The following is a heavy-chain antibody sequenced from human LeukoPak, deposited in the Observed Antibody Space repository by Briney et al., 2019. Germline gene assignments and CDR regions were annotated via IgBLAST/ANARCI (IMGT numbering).Heavy chain of an antibody. CDR3: ARGGGLDV. Sequence: GGSLRLSCAASGFTFSSYWTNWARQAPGKGLEWVASLNHNGNVNYYVDSVKGRFTISRDNAKNSLYLQMSNLRAEDTAVYFCARGGGLDVWGQGATVTVSS. D-gene: IGHD3-16*01. V-gene: IGHV3-7*03. CDR1: GFTFSSYW. J-gene: IGHJ6*02. CDR2: LNHNGNVN.